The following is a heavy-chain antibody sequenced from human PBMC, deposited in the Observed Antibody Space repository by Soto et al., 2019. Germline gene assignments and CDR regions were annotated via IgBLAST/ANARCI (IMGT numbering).Heavy chain of an antibody. V-gene: IGHV4-39*01. Sequence: SETLSLTCTVSGGSFSSSSYYWGWIRQPPGKGLEWIGSIYYSGSTYYNPSLKSRVTISVDTSKNQFSLKLSSVTAADTAVYYCARRFYDILTGSSLFDYWGQGTLVTVSS. CDR2: IYYSGST. J-gene: IGHJ4*02. CDR3: ARRFYDILTGSSLFDY. D-gene: IGHD3-9*01. CDR1: GGSFSSSSYY.